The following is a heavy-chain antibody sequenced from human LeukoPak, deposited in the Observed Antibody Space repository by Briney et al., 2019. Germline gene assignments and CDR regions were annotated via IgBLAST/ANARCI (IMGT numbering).Heavy chain of an antibody. Sequence: SETLSLTCTVSGGSISSNNYYWGWIRQPPGKGLEWIGSLYYSGSAYYNPSLKSRVTISVDTSKNQFSLQLNSVTPEDTAVYYCARGPQVVGYFYIGVWDKGSTVTVSS. CDR1: GGSISSNNYY. CDR2: LYYSGSA. CDR3: ARGPQVVGYFYIGV. V-gene: IGHV4-39*07. D-gene: IGHD2-15*01. J-gene: IGHJ6*03.